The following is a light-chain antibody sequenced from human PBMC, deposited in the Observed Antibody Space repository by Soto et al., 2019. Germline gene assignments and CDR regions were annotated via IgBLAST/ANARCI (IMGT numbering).Light chain of an antibody. CDR2: GAS. V-gene: IGKV3-20*01. CDR1: QRVSSSY. CDR3: QQYGSSPTWT. J-gene: IGKJ1*01. Sequence: EIVLTQSPGTLSLSPGERATLSSRASQRVSSSYLAWYQQKPGQPPRLLIYGASSRATGIPDRFSVSESGTGFTLTISRLEPEDFAVYYCQQYGSSPTWTFGQGTNVEIK.